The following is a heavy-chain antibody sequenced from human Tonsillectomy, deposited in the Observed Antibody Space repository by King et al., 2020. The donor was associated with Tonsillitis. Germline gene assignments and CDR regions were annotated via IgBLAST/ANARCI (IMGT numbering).Heavy chain of an antibody. CDR3: LRLGEVPDY. V-gene: IGHV3-23*04. CDR2: IGGSGGST. J-gene: IGHJ4*02. D-gene: IGHD3-16*01. Sequence: VQLVESGGGLVQPGGSLRLSCEASGFTLTSYAISWVRRPPGRGLEGVSPIGGSGGSTYYADPVKGRFTIPRDNPKNTLYLQMNSLRAEDTAEYYCLRLGEVPDYWGQGTLVTVSS. CDR1: GFTLTSYA.